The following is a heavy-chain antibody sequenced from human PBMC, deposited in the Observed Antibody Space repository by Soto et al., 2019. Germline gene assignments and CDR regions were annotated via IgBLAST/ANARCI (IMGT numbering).Heavy chain of an antibody. CDR2: IYYSGST. CDR1: GGSISSGDYY. Sequence: KTSETLSLTCTVSGGSISSGDYYWSWIRQPPGKGLEWIGYIYYSGSTYYNPSLKSRVTISVDTSKNQFSLKLSSVTAADTAVYYCTSYGDYGEVIWGQGTMVTVSS. V-gene: IGHV4-30-4*01. CDR3: TSYGDYGEVI. D-gene: IGHD4-17*01. J-gene: IGHJ3*02.